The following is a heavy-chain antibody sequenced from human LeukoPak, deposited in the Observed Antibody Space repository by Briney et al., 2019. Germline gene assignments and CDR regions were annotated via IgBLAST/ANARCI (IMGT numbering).Heavy chain of an antibody. Sequence: GRSLRLSCAASGFTFSSYDMHWVRQAPGKGLEWVAVISYDGSNKYYADSVKGRFTISRGNAKYSLYLQMNSLRAEDTAVYYCARRDCSSSSCHYYYYYMDVWGQGTTVTVSS. CDR1: GFTFSSYD. CDR3: ARRDCSSSSCHYYYYYMDV. V-gene: IGHV3-30*03. J-gene: IGHJ6*02. CDR2: ISYDGSNK. D-gene: IGHD2-2*01.